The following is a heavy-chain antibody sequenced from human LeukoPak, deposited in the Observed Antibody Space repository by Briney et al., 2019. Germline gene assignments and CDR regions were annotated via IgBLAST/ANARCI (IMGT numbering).Heavy chain of an antibody. V-gene: IGHV3-53*01. Sequence: PGGSLRLSCAASGFTVSSNYMSWVRQAPGKGLEWVSIIYSGGSTYYADSVKGRFTISRDNSKNTLYLQMNSLRAEDTAVYYCERALYYYDSSGYYGNWGQGTLVTVSS. CDR2: IYSGGST. CDR3: ERALYYYDSSGYYGN. D-gene: IGHD3-22*01. CDR1: GFTVSSNY. J-gene: IGHJ4*02.